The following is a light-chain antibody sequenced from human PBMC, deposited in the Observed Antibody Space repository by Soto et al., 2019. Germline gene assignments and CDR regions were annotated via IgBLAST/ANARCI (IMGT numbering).Light chain of an antibody. CDR3: QQSYSTRWT. J-gene: IGKJ1*01. CDR1: QSISNH. Sequence: DIQMTQSPSSLSASVGDRVTIACRASQSISNHLNWYQQKPGRAPKLLIFGASRLQSGVPSRFSWSGCWIDLTRTISSLRPEDFATYHCQQSYSTRWTVAQGTKVDIK. V-gene: IGKV1-39*01. CDR2: GAS.